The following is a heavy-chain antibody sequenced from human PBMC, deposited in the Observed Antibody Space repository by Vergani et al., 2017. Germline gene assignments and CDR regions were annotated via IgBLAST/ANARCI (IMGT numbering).Heavy chain of an antibody. Sequence: QVQLQQWGAGLLKPSETLSLTCAVYGGSFSGYYWSWIRQPPGKGLGWIGEINHSGSTNYNPSLKSRVTISLATSKNQFSLKLSSVTAADTAVYYCARGRNDYVWGSYRSFRAEYFQHWGQGTLVTVSS. CDR3: ARGRNDYVWGSYRSFRAEYFQH. CDR1: GGSFSGYY. CDR2: INHSGST. V-gene: IGHV4-34*01. D-gene: IGHD3-16*02. J-gene: IGHJ1*01.